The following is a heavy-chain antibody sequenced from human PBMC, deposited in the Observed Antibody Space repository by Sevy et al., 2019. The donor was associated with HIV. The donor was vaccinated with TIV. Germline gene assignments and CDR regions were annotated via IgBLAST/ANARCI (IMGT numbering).Heavy chain of an antibody. CDR1: GFTFSNAW. CDR2: IKSKTDGGTT. J-gene: IGHJ3*02. Sequence: GGSLRLSCAASGFTFSNAWMSWVRQAPGKGLEWVGRIKSKTDGGTTDYAAPVKGRFTISRDDSKNTLYLQMNSLKTEDTAVYYCTTDSTPGYSSSWYPRGDAFDIWGQGTMVTVSS. CDR3: TTDSTPGYSSSWYPRGDAFDI. V-gene: IGHV3-15*01. D-gene: IGHD6-13*01.